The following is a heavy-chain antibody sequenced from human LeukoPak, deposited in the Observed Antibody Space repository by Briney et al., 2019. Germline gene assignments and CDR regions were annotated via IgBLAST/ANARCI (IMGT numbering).Heavy chain of an antibody. CDR2: ISYDGSNK. CDR3: AKDNKYSYAWLDY. Sequence: GGSLRLSCAAAGFTFSSHGMHWVGRAQGKGWEGGAVISYDGSNKCYADSVKGRFTISRDNSKNTLYLQMNSLRAEDTAIYNCAKDNKYSYAWLDYWGQGTLVTVSS. CDR1: GFTFSSHG. J-gene: IGHJ4*02. D-gene: IGHD5-18*01. V-gene: IGHV3-30*18.